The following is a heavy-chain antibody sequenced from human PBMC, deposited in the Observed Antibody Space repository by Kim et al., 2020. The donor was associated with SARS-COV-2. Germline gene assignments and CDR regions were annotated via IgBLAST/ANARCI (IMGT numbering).Heavy chain of an antibody. CDR2: ISGSGGST. D-gene: IGHD3-22*01. Sequence: GGSLRLSCAASGFTFSSYAMSWVRQAPGKGLEWVSAISGSGGSTYYADSVKGRFTISRDNSKNTLYLQMNSLRAEDTAVYYCAKETYYYDSSGFAFDYWGQGTLVTVSS. CDR1: GFTFSSYA. J-gene: IGHJ4*02. V-gene: IGHV3-23*01. CDR3: AKETYYYDSSGFAFDY.